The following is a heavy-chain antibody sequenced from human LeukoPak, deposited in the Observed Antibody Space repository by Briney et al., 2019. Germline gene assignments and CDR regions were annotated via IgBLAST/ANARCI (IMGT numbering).Heavy chain of an antibody. D-gene: IGHD5-18*01. CDR3: ARARRGYNYRGNWFDP. Sequence: SETLSLTCTVSGGSVSSGSYYWSWIRQPPGKGLEWIGYIYYSGSTNYNPSLKSRVTISVDTSKNQFSLKLSSVTAADTAVYYCARARRGYNYRGNWFDPWGQGTLVTVSS. CDR2: IYYSGST. J-gene: IGHJ5*02. V-gene: IGHV4-61*01. CDR1: GGSVSSGSYY.